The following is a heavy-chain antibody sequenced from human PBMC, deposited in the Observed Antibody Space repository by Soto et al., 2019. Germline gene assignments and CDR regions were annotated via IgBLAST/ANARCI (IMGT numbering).Heavy chain of an antibody. CDR1: GSTLSTYD. J-gene: IGHJ3*02. V-gene: IGHV3-30-3*01. CDR3: VRGPSYGAFDI. D-gene: IGHD3-10*01. Sequence: QVQLVESGGDVVQPGRSLRLSCTASGSTLSTYDILWDRQAPGRGLEWVAHIVPDGSRAYYADSVKGGFTISRDNARNTVYLQLDSLRPEDTAVYHCVRGPSYGAFDIWGQGTLVTVSS. CDR2: IVPDGSRA.